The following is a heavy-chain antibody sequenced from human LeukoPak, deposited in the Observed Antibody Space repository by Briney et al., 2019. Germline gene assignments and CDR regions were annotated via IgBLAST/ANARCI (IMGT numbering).Heavy chain of an antibody. V-gene: IGHV5-51*01. Sequence: GESLKISCKASGYIFTNYWIGWVRQMPGKGLEWMGIIYPRDSDTRYSPSFQGQVTVSADKSISTAYLQRNTLEASDTAMYYCATHPGGLQSGFDNWGQGTLVTVSS. CDR3: ATHPGGLQSGFDN. CDR1: GYIFTNYW. D-gene: IGHD5-24*01. J-gene: IGHJ4*02. CDR2: IYPRDSDT.